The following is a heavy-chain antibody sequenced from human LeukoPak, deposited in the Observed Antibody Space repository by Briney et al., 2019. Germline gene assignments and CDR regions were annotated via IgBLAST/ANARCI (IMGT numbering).Heavy chain of an antibody. D-gene: IGHD3-22*01. CDR2: ISGSSNTI. Sequence: PGGSLRLSCAASGFTFSSYSMNWVRQAPGKGLEWVSYISGSSNTIYYADSVKGRFTISRDNSKNTLYLQMNSLRAEDTAVYYCARDSADANYYDSSGYVFDYWGQGTLVTVSS. CDR1: GFTFSSYS. V-gene: IGHV3-48*01. J-gene: IGHJ4*02. CDR3: ARDSADANYYDSSGYVFDY.